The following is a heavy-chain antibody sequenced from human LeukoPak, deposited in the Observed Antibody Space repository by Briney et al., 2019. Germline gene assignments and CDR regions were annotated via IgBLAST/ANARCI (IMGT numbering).Heavy chain of an antibody. V-gene: IGHV3-7*01. CDR3: ARDQYSSGSL. CDR1: GLTFSSYG. D-gene: IGHD6-19*01. J-gene: IGHJ4*02. Sequence: GGSLRLSCAASGLTFSSYGMHWVRQAPGKGLEWVANIKQDGSEKYYVDSVKGRFTISRDNAKNSLYLQMNSLRAEDTAVYYCARDQYSSGSLWGQGTLVTVSS. CDR2: IKQDGSEK.